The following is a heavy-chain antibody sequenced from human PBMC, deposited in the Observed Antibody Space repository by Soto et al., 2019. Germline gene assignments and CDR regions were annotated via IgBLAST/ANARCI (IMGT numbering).Heavy chain of an antibody. V-gene: IGHV4-30-4*01. CDR1: GGSISSGDYY. CDR3: AIASPVVTDV. CDR2: IYYSGST. Sequence: QVQLQESGPGLVKPSQTLSLTCTVSGGSISSGDYYWSWIRQPPGKGLEWIGYIYYSGSTYTNPSLKTPLTISVDTSKNQSSLKLRSVTAADTAVYSCAIASPVVTDVWGQVTTVTVSS. D-gene: IGHD5-18*01. J-gene: IGHJ6*02.